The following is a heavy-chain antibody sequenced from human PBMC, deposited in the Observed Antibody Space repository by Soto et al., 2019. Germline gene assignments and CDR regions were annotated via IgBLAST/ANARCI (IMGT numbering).Heavy chain of an antibody. V-gene: IGHV4-61*01. J-gene: IGHJ6*02. CDR3: ARGVRWYRPCYNYYRMDV. CDR2: IYYSGST. CDR1: GGSGSSGSYY. Sequence: QVQLQESGPGLVKPSETLSLTCTVSGGSGSSGSYYWSWSRQPPGTGLEWIGYIYYSGSTNYNPSLKSRVTISVYTSKNQFSLKLSSVTSSDTAVYYCARGVRWYRPCYNYYRMDVWCQGNTVTVSS. D-gene: IGHD2-15*01.